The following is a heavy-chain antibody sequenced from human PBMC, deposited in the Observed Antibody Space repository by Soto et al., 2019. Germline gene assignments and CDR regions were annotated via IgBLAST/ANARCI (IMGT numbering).Heavy chain of an antibody. J-gene: IGHJ4*02. CDR1: SFTFSTYN. V-gene: IGHV3-48*02. CDR2: ISSSSSDTI. Sequence: GGSLRLSCEASSFTFSTYNMNWVRQAPGKGLEWVSYISSSSSDTIYYADSVKGRFTISRDNAKNSLYLQMNSLRDEDTAVYYCARDLISGAYTFDYWGQGTPVTVSS. D-gene: IGHD7-27*01. CDR3: ARDLISGAYTFDY.